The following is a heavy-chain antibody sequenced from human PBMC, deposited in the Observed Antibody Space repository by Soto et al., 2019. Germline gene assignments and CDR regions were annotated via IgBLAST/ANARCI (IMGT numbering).Heavy chain of an antibody. V-gene: IGHV3-15*01. CDR2: IKSKSVGGTT. Sequence: EVQLVESGGGLVKPGGSLTLSCAASGFSFSNVWMSWVRQAPGKGLEWVGHIKSKSVGGTTDYTAPVKGRFTISRDDSKDTLYLQMNSLKTEDTAVYYCTMYSTLAVCDGGPCYSVQTKTNDSWGQGILVTASS. J-gene: IGHJ4*02. D-gene: IGHD2-15*01. CDR3: TMYSTLAVCDGGPCYSVQTKTNDS. CDR1: GFSFSNVW.